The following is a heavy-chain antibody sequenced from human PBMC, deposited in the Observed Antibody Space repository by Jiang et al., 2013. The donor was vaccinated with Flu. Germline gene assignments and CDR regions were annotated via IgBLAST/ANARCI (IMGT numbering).Heavy chain of an antibody. CDR3: ARYYYYY. CDR2: SIILGST. V-gene: IGHV4-4*02. J-gene: IGHJ6*01. Sequence: GLVKPSGDFCPSPALSLVTPSAVLIGGVGSASPQGRGWSGLGKSIILGSTNYNPSLKSRVTISLDKSKNQFSLKLTSVTAADTAVYYCARYYYYY. CDR1: VTPSAVLIG.